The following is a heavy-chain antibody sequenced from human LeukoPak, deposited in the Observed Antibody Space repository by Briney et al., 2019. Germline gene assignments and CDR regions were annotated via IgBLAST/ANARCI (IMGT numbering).Heavy chain of an antibody. D-gene: IGHD3-10*01. V-gene: IGHV1-69*05. CDR1: GGTFGSYA. Sequence: SVKVSCKASGGTFGSYAISWVRQAPGQGLEWMGGIIPIFGTANYAQKFQGRATITTDESTSTAYMALSSLRSEDTAVYYCASRLYYYGSGSYDYFDYWGQGTLVTVSS. CDR3: ASRLYYYGSGSYDYFDY. J-gene: IGHJ4*02. CDR2: IIPIFGTA.